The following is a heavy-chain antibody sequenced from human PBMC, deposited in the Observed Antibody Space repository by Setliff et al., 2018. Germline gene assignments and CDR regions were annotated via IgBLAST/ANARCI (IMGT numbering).Heavy chain of an antibody. CDR1: GYTFTDYY. CDR2: VDPEDGET. CDR3: AKEGHSSGWYSSTFDI. Sequence: ASVKVSCKVSGYTFTDYYMHWVQQAPGKGLEWMGLVDPEDGETIYAEKFQGRVTITADTSTDTAYMELSSLRSEDTAVYYCAKEGHSSGWYSSTFDIWGQGTMVTVSS. V-gene: IGHV1-69-2*01. D-gene: IGHD6-19*01. J-gene: IGHJ3*02.